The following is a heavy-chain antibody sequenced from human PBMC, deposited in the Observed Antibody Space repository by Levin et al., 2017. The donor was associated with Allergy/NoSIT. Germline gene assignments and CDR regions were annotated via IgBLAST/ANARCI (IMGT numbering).Heavy chain of an antibody. J-gene: IGHJ4*02. CDR1: GFTFSSYG. V-gene: IGHV3-33*01. CDR3: ARDGGCGSYYAGRCGYFDY. D-gene: IGHD1-26*01. CDR2: IWYDGSNK. Sequence: GESLKISCAASGFTFSSYGMHWVRQAPGKGLEWVAVIWYDGSNKYYADSVKGRFTISRDNSKNTLYLQMNSLRAEDTAVYYCARDGGCGSYYAGRCGYFDYWGQGTLVTVSS.